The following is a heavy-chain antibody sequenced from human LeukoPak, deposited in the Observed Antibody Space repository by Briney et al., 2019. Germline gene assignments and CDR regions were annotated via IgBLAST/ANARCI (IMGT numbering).Heavy chain of an antibody. D-gene: IGHD6-13*01. Sequence: GGSLRLSCAASGFTFSNFAMTWVRQAPGKGLEWVSSIVGSSSTYYADSLKGRFTISRDNAKNSLYLQMNSLRAEDTAVYYCARVGRLYSSSWYDWFDPWGQGTLVTVSS. CDR2: IVGSSST. V-gene: IGHV3-21*01. CDR1: GFTFSNFA. CDR3: ARVGRLYSSSWYDWFDP. J-gene: IGHJ5*02.